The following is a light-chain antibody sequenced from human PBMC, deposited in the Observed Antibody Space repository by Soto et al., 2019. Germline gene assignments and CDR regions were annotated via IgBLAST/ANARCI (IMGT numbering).Light chain of an antibody. V-gene: IGKV3-15*01. J-gene: IGKJ1*01. CDR2: GAS. Sequence: EMVMTQSPATLSVSPGERATLSCRASQSVRSNLAWYQQKPGQAPRLLIYGASTRATGIPARFSGSGSGTEFTLTIGSLQSEDFAVYYCQQYNDWWTFGQGTKVDI. CDR3: QQYNDWWT. CDR1: QSVRSN.